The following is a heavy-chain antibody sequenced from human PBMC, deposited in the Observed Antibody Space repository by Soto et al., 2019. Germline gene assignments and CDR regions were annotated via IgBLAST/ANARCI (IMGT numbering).Heavy chain of an antibody. V-gene: IGHV3-30*18. J-gene: IGHJ5*02. D-gene: IGHD6-19*01. CDR2: ISYDGSNK. CDR3: ANNWYSSGWYWFDP. Sequence: QVQLVESGGGVVQPGRSLRLSCAASGFTLSSYGMHWVRQAPGKGLEWVAVISYDGSNKYYADSVKGRFTISRDNSKNTLYLQMNSLRAEDTAVYYCANNWYSSGWYWFDPWGQGTLVTVSS. CDR1: GFTLSSYG.